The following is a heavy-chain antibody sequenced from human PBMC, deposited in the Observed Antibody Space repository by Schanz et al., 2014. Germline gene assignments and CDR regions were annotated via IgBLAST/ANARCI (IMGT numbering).Heavy chain of an antibody. D-gene: IGHD2-15*01. CDR2: ISGSGSST. CDR3: SKDKQGSRSDDS. Sequence: EVQLLESGGGLVQPGGSLRLSCAASGFGFDDYALGWVRQAPGKGLDWVSAISGSGSSTYYADSVKGRFTISRDNSKNTLYLQMNSLRAEDTAVYYCSKDKQGSRSDDSWGQGTLVTVSS. J-gene: IGHJ5*01. V-gene: IGHV3-23*01. CDR1: GFGFDDYA.